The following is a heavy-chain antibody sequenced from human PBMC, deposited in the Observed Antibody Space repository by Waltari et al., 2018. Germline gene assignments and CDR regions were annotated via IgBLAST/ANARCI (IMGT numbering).Heavy chain of an antibody. Sequence: QVQLQESGPGLVKPSETLSLTCTVSGGSISSYYWSWIRQPPGKGLEWIGYIYYSGSTNYNPSLKSRVTISVDTSKNQFSLKLSSVTAADTAVYYCASSGTTSLGYWGQGTLVTVSS. CDR1: GGSISSYY. V-gene: IGHV4-59*01. J-gene: IGHJ4*02. CDR2: IYYSGST. D-gene: IGHD1-7*01. CDR3: ASSGTTSLGY.